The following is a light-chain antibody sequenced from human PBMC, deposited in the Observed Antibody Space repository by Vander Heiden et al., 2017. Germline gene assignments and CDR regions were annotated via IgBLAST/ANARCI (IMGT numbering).Light chain of an antibody. CDR2: GNS. V-gene: IGLV1-40*01. CDR1: SSNIGAGYD. J-gene: IGLJ1*01. CDR3: QSYDSSLSGYV. Sequence: QSVLTQPPPVPGAPGQRVTISCTESSSNIGAGYDVHWYQQLPGTAPKLLIYGNSNRPSGVPDRFSGSKSGTSASLAITGLQAEDEADYYCQSYDSSLSGYVFGTGTKVTVL.